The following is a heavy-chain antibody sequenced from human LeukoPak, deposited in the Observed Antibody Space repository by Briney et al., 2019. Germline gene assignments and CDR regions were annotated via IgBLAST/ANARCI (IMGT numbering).Heavy chain of an antibody. CDR3: ATRPPPVRGVNSRNNWFDP. CDR1: GGSISSSSYY. Sequence: SSETLSLTCTVSGGSISSSSYYWGWIRQPPGKGLEWIGSIYYSGSTYYNPSLKSRVTISVDTSKNQFSLKLSSVTAADTAVYYCATRPPPVRGVNSRNNWFDPWGQGTLVTVSS. J-gene: IGHJ5*02. CDR2: IYYSGST. D-gene: IGHD3-10*01. V-gene: IGHV4-39*01.